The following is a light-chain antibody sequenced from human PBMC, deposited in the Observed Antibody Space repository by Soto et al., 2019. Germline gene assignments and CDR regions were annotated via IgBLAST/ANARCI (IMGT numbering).Light chain of an antibody. CDR1: SGHSSYD. CDR3: QTWGTGIHHV. V-gene: IGLV4-69*01. J-gene: IGLJ1*01. CDR2: LNSDGSH. Sequence: QLVLTQSPSASASLGASVKLTCTLSSGHSSYDIAWHQKQPEKGPRYLMKLNSDGSHSKGDGIPDRFSGSSSGAERYLTSSSLQSEDEAEDYCQTWGTGIHHVFGTGTKVTVL.